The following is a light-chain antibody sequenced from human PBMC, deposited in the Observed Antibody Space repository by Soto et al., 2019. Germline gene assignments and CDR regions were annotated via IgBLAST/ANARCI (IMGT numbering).Light chain of an antibody. J-gene: IGLJ3*02. CDR1: SGHSSYI. CDR3: ETWDSNTQNWV. V-gene: IGLV4-60*02. Sequence: QSVLTQSSSASASLGSSVKLTCTLSSGHSSYIIAWHQQQPGKAPRYLMKLEGSGSYNKGSGVPDRFSGSSSGADRYLTISNLQFEDEADYHGETWDSNTQNWVFGGGTKLTVL. CDR2: LEGSGSY.